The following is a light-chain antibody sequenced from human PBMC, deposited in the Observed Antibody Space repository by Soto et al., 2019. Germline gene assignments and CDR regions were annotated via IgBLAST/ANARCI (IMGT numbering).Light chain of an antibody. V-gene: IGLV2-14*01. J-gene: IGLJ2*01. CDR3: SAYTSSSTLA. CDR1: SSDLGGYNY. CDR2: EVN. Sequence: QSALTQPASVSGSPGQSITISCTGTSSDLGGYNYVSWYQQHPGKAPKLMIYEVNNRPSGVSHRFSGSKSGNTASLTISGLQAEDEADYYCSAYTSSSTLAFGGGTKLTVL.